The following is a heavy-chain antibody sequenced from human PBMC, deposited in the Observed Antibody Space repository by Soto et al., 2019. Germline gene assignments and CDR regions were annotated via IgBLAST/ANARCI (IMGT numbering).Heavy chain of an antibody. J-gene: IGHJ4*02. Sequence: EASVKVSCKASGYTFTSYGISWVRQAPGQGLEWMGWISAYNGNTNYAQKLQGRVTMTTDTSTSTAYMELRSLRSDATAVYYCARPASSGYYYFDYWLQRTLVTVSS. CDR2: ISAYNGNT. D-gene: IGHD3-22*01. V-gene: IGHV1-18*01. CDR1: GYTFTSYG. CDR3: ARPASSGYYYFDY.